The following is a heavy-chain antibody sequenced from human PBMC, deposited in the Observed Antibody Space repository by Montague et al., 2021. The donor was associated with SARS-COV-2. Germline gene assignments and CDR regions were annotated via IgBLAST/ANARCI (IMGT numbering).Heavy chain of an antibody. D-gene: IGHD1-26*01. J-gene: IGHJ4*02. Sequence: SETLSLTCAVSGGSISSSNWGSWVRQPPGKGLEWVGEVFHTGSTNYNPSLKSRVTIAVDESKNQFSLKLSSVTAADTAVYYCSRDFLGAIGSGAGHWGQGTLVTVSS. CDR2: VFHTGST. V-gene: IGHV4-4*02. CDR1: GGSISSSNW. CDR3: SRDFLGAIGSGAGH.